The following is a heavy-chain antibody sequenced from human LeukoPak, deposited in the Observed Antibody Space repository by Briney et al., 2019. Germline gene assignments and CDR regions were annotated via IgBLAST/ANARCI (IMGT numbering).Heavy chain of an antibody. D-gene: IGHD2-15*01. CDR2: INTNTGNP. CDR1: GYTFTNYA. J-gene: IGHJ6*03. CDR3: ARGRYCSGGSCYWDEYYYYMDV. Sequence: ASVKVSCKASGYTFTNYAINWVRQAPGQGLEWMGWINTNTGNPTFAQGFTGRFVFSLDTSVSTAYLQISSLKTEDTAVYYCARGRYCSGGSCYWDEYYYYMDVWGKGTTVTVSS. V-gene: IGHV7-4-1*02.